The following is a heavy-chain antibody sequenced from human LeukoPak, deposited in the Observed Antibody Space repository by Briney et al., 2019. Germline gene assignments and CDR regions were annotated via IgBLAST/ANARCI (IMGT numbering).Heavy chain of an antibody. V-gene: IGHV3-21*01. CDR1: GFTFSRYS. J-gene: IGHJ4*02. CDR3: ANDIGSYYDY. Sequence: GGSLRLSCAASGFTFSRYSMNWVRQAPGKGLEWVSSISGSSSYIYYADSVKGRFTISRHNAKNSLYLAMNSLRAEDTAVYYCANDIGSYYDYWGQGILVTVSS. D-gene: IGHD3-10*01. CDR2: ISGSSSYI.